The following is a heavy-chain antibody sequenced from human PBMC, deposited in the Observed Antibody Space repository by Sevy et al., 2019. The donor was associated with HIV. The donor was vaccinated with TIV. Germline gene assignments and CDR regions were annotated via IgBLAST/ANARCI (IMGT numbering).Heavy chain of an antibody. J-gene: IGHJ3*02. CDR2: ISYDGSNK. Sequence: GGSLRLSCAASGFTFSSYAMHWVRQAPGKGLEWVAVISYDGSNKYYADSVKGRFTISRDNSKNTLYLQMYSLRAEDTAVYYCARERGAFDIWGQGTMVTVSS. V-gene: IGHV3-30*04. CDR1: GFTFSSYA. CDR3: ARERGAFDI.